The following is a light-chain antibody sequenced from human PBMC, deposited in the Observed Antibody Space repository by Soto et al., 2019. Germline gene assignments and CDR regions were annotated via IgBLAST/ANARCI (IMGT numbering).Light chain of an antibody. V-gene: IGKV2-30*02. CDR3: MQGTHWPWT. J-gene: IGKJ1*01. Sequence: VVMTQPPLFLPVTLGQPASISCRSSQSLAHSDGNTYLSWFQQRPGQSPRRLIHEPSNRDSGVPDRFSGSGSGTDFTLKISRVEAEDVAVYYCMQGTHWPWTFGQGTKVEIK. CDR2: EPS. CDR1: QSLAHSDGNTY.